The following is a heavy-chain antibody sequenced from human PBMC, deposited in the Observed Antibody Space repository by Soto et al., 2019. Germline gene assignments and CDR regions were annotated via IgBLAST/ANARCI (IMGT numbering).Heavy chain of an antibody. V-gene: IGHV3-9*01. CDR1: GFRFDDYA. CDR3: AKDRVATIGYFDY. CDR2: ISWNSGRT. D-gene: IGHD5-12*01. Sequence: GGSLRLSCAASGFRFDDYAMYWVRQVPGKGLEWVSGISWNSGRTGYADSVKGRFTISRDNAKNSLYLHMNSLRAEDTALYYCAKDRVATIGYFDYWGRGTLVTVSS. J-gene: IGHJ4*02.